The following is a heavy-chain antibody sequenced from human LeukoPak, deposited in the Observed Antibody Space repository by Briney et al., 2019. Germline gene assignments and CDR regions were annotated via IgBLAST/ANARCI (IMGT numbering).Heavy chain of an antibody. CDR2: ISGSGGST. CDR3: AKRPGYDSSGYRDY. J-gene: IGHJ4*02. CDR1: GFTFSSYA. V-gene: IGHV3-23*01. Sequence: PGGFLRLSCAASGFTFSSYAMSWVRQAPGKGLEWVSAISGSGGSTYYADSVKGRFTISRDNSKNTLYLQMNSLRAEDTAVYYCAKRPGYDSSGYRDYWGQGTLVTVSS. D-gene: IGHD3-22*01.